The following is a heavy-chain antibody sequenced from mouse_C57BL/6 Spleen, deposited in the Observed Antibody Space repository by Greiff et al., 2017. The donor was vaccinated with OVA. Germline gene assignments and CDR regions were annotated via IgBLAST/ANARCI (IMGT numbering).Heavy chain of an antibody. D-gene: IGHD1-3*01. CDR2: IDPGSGNT. CDR3: ARYNYAHYFDY. CDR1: GYTFTDYY. V-gene: IGHV1-76*01. Sequence: QVQLQQSGAELVRPGASVKLSCKASGYTFTDYYINWVKQRPGQGLEWIARIDPGSGNTYYNEKFKGKATLTVEKSSSTAYMQLSSLTSEDSAVYFCARYNYAHYFDYWGQGTTLTVSS. J-gene: IGHJ2*01.